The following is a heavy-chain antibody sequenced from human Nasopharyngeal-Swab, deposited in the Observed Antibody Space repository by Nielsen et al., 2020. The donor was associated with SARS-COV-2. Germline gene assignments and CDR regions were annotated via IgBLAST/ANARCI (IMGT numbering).Heavy chain of an antibody. V-gene: IGHV3-21*01. J-gene: IGHJ4*02. D-gene: IGHD2-2*01. CDR3: ARGASHRRKSTCYYFDY. CDR1: GFTFSSYS. Sequence: GESLKISCAASGFTFSSYSMNWVRQAPGKGLEWVSSISSSSSYIYYADSVKGRFTISRDNAKNSLYLQMNSLRAEDTAVYYCARGASHRRKSTCYYFDYWGQGTLVTVSS. CDR2: ISSSSSYI.